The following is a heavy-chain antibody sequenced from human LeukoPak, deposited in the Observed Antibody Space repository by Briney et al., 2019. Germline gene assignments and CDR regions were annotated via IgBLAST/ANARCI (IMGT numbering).Heavy chain of an antibody. V-gene: IGHV3-53*01. J-gene: IGHJ4*02. CDR1: GFAVSTNY. CDR2: IFSGDNT. Sequence: PGGSLRLSCAASGFAVSTNYMSWVRQAPGKGLEWVSVIFSGDNTYYSDSVKGRFTISRDNSKNMLNLQMNCLRAEDTAVYYCARDHGRGYCSSTSCYPGVDYWGQGTLVTVSS. D-gene: IGHD2-2*01. CDR3: ARDHGRGYCSSTSCYPGVDY.